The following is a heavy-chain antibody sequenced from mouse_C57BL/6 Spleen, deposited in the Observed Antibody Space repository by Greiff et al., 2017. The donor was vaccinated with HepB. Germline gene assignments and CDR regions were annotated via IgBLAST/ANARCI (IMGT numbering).Heavy chain of an antibody. CDR3: ARSTTVALDY. CDR1: GYTFTSYT. V-gene: IGHV1-4*01. Sequence: QVQLQQSGAELARPGASVKMSCKASGYTFTSYTMHWEKQRPGQGLEWIGYINPSSGYTKYNQKFKDKATLTADKSSSTAYMQLSSLTSEDSAVYYCARSTTVALDYWGQGTTLTVSS. CDR2: INPSSGYT. J-gene: IGHJ2*01. D-gene: IGHD1-1*01.